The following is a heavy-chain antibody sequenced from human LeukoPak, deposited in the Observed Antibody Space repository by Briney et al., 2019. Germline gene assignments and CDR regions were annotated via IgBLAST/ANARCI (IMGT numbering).Heavy chain of an antibody. D-gene: IGHD1-26*01. J-gene: IGHJ2*01. CDR1: GFTLSTYY. V-gene: IGHV3-53*01. CDR3: ARVGDHFHWNLDL. CDR2: IYSGATT. Sequence: GGSLRLSCAVSGFTLSTYYMKWVRQAPGKGLEWVSIIYSGATTYYADSVKGRFTISRDTSKNTVYLQMHSLRADDTAVYFCARVGDHFHWNLDLWGRGTLVTVSS.